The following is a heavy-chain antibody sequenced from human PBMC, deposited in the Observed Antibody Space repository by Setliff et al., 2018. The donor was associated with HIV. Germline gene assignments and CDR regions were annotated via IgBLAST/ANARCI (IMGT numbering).Heavy chain of an antibody. CDR2: ISTYNANT. CDR1: GYTLTSYG. Sequence: GASVKVSCKASGYTLTSYGISWVRQAPGQGLEWMGWISTYNANTNYAQNFQGRVTLSADESTSTAYMQLSSLTSEDTAVYYCARGRWLQSFDYWGQGTLVTVSS. CDR3: ARGRWLQSFDY. D-gene: IGHD5-12*01. J-gene: IGHJ4*02. V-gene: IGHV1-18*01.